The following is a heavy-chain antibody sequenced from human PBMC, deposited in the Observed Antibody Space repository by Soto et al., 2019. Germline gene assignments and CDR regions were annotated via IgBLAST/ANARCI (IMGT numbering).Heavy chain of an antibody. D-gene: IGHD6-13*01. Sequence: SVKVSCKASGGTFSSYAISWVRQAPGQGLEWMGGIIPIFGTANYAQKFQGRVTITADESTSTAYMELSSLRSEDTAVYYCATSPGYSSRYTYLRFDYWGQGTLVTVSS. CDR2: IIPIFGTA. J-gene: IGHJ4*02. V-gene: IGHV1-69*13. CDR3: ATSPGYSSRYTYLRFDY. CDR1: GGTFSSYA.